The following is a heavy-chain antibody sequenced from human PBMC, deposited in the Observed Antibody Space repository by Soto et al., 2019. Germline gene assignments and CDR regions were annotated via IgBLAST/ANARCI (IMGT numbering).Heavy chain of an antibody. CDR3: ARDDLGTTKGDDYYYYYGMDV. D-gene: IGHD3-16*01. J-gene: IGHJ6*02. V-gene: IGHV4-39*01. CDR2: IYYSGST. CDR1: GGSISSSSYY. Sequence: PSETLSLTCTVSGGSISSSSYYWGWIRQPPGKGLEWIGSIYYSGSTYYNPSLKSRVTISVDTSKNQFSLKLSSVTAADTAVYYCARDDLGTTKGDDYYYYYGMDVWGQGTTVTVSS.